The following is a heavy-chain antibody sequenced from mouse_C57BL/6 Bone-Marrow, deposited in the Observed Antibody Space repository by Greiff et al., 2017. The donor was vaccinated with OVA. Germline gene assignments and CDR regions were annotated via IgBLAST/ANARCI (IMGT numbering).Heavy chain of an antibody. CDR1: GYAFSSYW. Sequence: QVQLQQSGAELVKPGASVKISCKASGYAFSSYWMNWVKQRPGKGLEWIGQIYPGDGDTNYNGKFKGKATLTADKSSSTAYMQLSSLTSEDSAVYCCAGNWDADYFDYWGQGTTLTVSS. V-gene: IGHV1-80*01. CDR2: IYPGDGDT. D-gene: IGHD4-1*02. J-gene: IGHJ2*01. CDR3: AGNWDADYFDY.